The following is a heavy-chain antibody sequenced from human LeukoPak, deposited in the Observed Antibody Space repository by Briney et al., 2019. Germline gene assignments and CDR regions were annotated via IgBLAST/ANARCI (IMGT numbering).Heavy chain of an antibody. V-gene: IGHV6-1*01. CDR2: TYYRSKWFN. Sequence: SQTLSLTCAISGDSVSSNSAAWNWIRQSPSRGLEWQGRTYYRSKWFNNYAISMRSRITINPDTSKNQLSLQLKSVTSEDTAVYYCARERSSGPFFDYWGQGMLVTVSS. D-gene: IGHD3-22*01. CDR1: GDSVSSNSAA. CDR3: ARERSSGPFFDY. J-gene: IGHJ4*02.